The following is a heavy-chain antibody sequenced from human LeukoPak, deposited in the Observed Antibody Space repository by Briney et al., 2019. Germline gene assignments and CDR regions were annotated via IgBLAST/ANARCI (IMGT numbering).Heavy chain of an antibody. V-gene: IGHV1-2*02. Sequence: VASVKVSCKASGYTFTGHYMHWVRQAPGQGLEWMGWINPYSGGTHYALIFQDRVTMTRDTSISTAYMELSRLRADDTAVYYCSRRIAGRLIKDAFDIWPQGTIDSV. CDR1: GYTFTGHY. D-gene: IGHD6-6*01. J-gene: IGHJ3*02. CDR2: INPYSGGT. CDR3: SRRIAGRLIKDAFDI.